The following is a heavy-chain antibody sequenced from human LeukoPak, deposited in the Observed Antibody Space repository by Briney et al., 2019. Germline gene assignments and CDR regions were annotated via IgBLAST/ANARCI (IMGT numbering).Heavy chain of an antibody. CDR3: VRDQYDSWSRRGNFDS. CDR1: GFTFRTYW. D-gene: IGHD3-3*01. Sequence: GGSLRLSCAASGFTFRTYWMSWVRQAPGKGLEWVANIKHDGSEKNYVDSVKGRFTVSRDNTKNSLYLQMNSLRAEDTGVFYCVRDQYDSWSRRGNFDSWGQGTLVIVSS. V-gene: IGHV3-7*03. CDR2: IKHDGSEK. J-gene: IGHJ4*02.